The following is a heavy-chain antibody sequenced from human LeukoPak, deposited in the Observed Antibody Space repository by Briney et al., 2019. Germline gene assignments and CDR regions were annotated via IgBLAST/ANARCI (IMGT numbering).Heavy chain of an antibody. CDR1: GFTFSNYA. V-gene: IGHV3-64*01. Sequence: PGGPLRLSCTASGFTFSNYAIHWVRQAPGKGLEYVSGISSTGGSTFYANSVKGRFSIPRDNYKNTVYLQMGSLRGEDMAVYSCARGRKDGGYKYYFDYWGQGTQVTVSS. CDR3: ARGRKDGGYKYYFDY. D-gene: IGHD5-24*01. CDR2: ISSTGGST. J-gene: IGHJ4*02.